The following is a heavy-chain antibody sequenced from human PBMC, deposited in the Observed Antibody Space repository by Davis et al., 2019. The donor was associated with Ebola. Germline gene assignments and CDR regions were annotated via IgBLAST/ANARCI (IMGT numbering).Heavy chain of an antibody. V-gene: IGHV3-23*01. CDR1: GFTFDDYD. CDR2: ISGSGGST. Sequence: GESLKISCAASGFTFDDYDMSWVRQVPGKGLEWVSAISGSGGSTYYADSVKGRFTISRDNSKNTLYLQRNSLRAEDTAVYYCAKLLRGQALDYWGQGTLVTVSS. CDR3: AKLLRGQALDY. J-gene: IGHJ4*02. D-gene: IGHD2-15*01.